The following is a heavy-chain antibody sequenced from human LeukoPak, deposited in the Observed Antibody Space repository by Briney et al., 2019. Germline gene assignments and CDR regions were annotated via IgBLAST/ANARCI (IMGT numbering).Heavy chain of an antibody. CDR3: AVGIVVVPFGY. V-gene: IGHV3-23*01. D-gene: IGHD3-22*01. J-gene: IGHJ4*02. Sequence: PGGSLRLSCAASGFTFSSYAMSWVRQAPGKGLEWVSAISGSGGSTYYADSVKGRFTISRDNSKNTLDLQMNSLRAEDTAVYYCAVGIVVVPFGYWGQGTMVTVSS. CDR1: GFTFSSYA. CDR2: ISGSGGST.